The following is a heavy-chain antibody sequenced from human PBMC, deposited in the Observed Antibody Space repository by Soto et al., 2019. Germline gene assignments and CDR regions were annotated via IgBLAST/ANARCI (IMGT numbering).Heavy chain of an antibody. CDR1: GGTFSSYA. V-gene: IGHV1-69*13. CDR3: ARDRGDIXVVPAAMRPYYYYGMDV. Sequence: PVKVSCKASGGTFSSYAISWVRQAPGQGLEWMGGIIPIFGTANYAQKFQGRVTITADESTSTAYMELSSLRSEDTAVYYCARDRGDIXVVPAAMRPYYYYGMDVWGQGTTVTVSS. D-gene: IGHD2-2*01. CDR2: IIPIFGTA. J-gene: IGHJ6*01.